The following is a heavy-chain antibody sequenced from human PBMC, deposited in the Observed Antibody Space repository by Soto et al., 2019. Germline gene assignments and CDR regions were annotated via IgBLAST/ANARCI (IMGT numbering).Heavy chain of an antibody. J-gene: IGHJ4*02. CDR2: ISGSGGST. V-gene: IGHV3-23*01. CDR3: AKDHYYYDSSGYYY. D-gene: IGHD3-22*01. Sequence: GGSLRLSCAASGFTFSSYAMSWVRQAPGKGLEWVSAISGSGGSTYYADSVKGRFTISRDNSKNTLYLQMNSLRAEDTAVYYCAKDHYYYDSSGYYYWGQGTLVTVSS. CDR1: GFTFSSYA.